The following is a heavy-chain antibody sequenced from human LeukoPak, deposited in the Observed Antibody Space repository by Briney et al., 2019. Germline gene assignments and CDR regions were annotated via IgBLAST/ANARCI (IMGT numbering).Heavy chain of an antibody. J-gene: IGHJ4*02. CDR3: ARYSGSYSDFDY. V-gene: IGHV3-21*01. CDR1: GFTFSSYS. Sequence: GGPLRLSCAASGFTFSSYSMNWVRQAPGKGLEWVSSISSSSSYIYYADSVKGRFTISRDNAKNSLYLQMNSLRAEDTAVYYCARYSGSYSDFDYWGQGTLVTVSS. CDR2: ISSSSSYI. D-gene: IGHD1-26*01.